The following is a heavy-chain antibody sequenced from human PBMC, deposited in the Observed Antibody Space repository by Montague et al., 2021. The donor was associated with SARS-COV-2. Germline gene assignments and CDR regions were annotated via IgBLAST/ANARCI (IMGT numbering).Heavy chain of an antibody. J-gene: IGHJ4*02. CDR2: LYDSAIY. Sequence: SETLSLSCTVSGGSVSSGSYYWSRNRQPTGQGLVWIGYLYDSAIYNYASGIPHSNPSLRSRVSISVDRSVNQSSLSLSSVTAADTAVYYCAGRDGYKQTMDYWGQGTLVTVSS. D-gene: IGHD5-24*01. CDR3: AGRDGYKQTMDY. V-gene: IGHV4-61*01. CDR1: GGSVSSGSYY.